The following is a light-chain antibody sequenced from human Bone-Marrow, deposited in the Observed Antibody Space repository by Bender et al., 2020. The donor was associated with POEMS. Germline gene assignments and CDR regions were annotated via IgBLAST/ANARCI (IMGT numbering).Light chain of an antibody. CDR3: AAWDDNLNGLV. CDR1: SSNIGAHA. Sequence: QSVLTQPPSASGTPGQRVTISCSGGSSNIGAHAVNWYQHLPGTAPKLLIYSSHRRPSEVPDRFSGSKSGTSASLAISGLQSEDEADYFCAAWDDNLNGLVFGGGTKLTVL. J-gene: IGLJ3*02. CDR2: SSH. V-gene: IGLV1-44*01.